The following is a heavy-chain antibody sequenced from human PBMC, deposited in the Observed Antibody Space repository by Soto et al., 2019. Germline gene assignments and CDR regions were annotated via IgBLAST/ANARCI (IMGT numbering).Heavy chain of an antibody. CDR1: GFAFNDSA. Sequence: DVQVVQSGGGLVQPGGSPKLSCAASGFAFNDSAMHWVHQASGKGLEWVARVRSKSNNYATAYPASVKGRFIVSRDDSMGTTSLQMNSLKPEDTAIYYCTNNFVWGQGVLVTVS. V-gene: IGHV3-73*01. CDR3: TNNFV. CDR2: VRSKSNNYAT. J-gene: IGHJ4*02. D-gene: IGHD2-15*01.